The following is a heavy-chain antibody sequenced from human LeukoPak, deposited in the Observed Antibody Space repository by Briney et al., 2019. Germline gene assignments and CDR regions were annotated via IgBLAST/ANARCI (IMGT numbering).Heavy chain of an antibody. CDR1: GFTFSSHW. CDR3: ARRPIYYDSGAYYPHFDY. J-gene: IGHJ4*02. V-gene: IGHV3-7*01. CDR2: IKRDGSEK. D-gene: IGHD3-22*01. Sequence: GGSLRLSCAASGFTFSSHWMSWARQAPGKGLEWVANIKRDGSEKYYVDSVKGRFTISRDNARNSLFLQMNSLRDEDTAVYYCARRPIYYDSGAYYPHFDYWGQGTLVTVSS.